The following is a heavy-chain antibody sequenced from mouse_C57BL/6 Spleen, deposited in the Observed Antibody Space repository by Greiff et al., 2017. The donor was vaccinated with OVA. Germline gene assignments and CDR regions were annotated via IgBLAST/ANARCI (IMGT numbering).Heavy chain of an antibody. J-gene: IGHJ3*01. Sequence: QVQLQQPGAELVKPGASVKLSCKASGYTFTSYWMHWVKQSPGQGLEWIGMIHPNSGSTNYNEKFKSKATLTVDKSSSTAYMQLSSLTSEDSAVYYCASYYGNYSAWFAYWGQGTLVTVSA. D-gene: IGHD2-10*01. V-gene: IGHV1-64*01. CDR2: IHPNSGST. CDR1: GYTFTSYW. CDR3: ASYYGNYSAWFAY.